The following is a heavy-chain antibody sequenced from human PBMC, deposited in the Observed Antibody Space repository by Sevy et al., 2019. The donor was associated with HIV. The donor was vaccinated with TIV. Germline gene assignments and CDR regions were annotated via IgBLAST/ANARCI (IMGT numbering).Heavy chain of an antibody. CDR1: GFPFSDAW. D-gene: IGHD1-7*01. V-gene: IGHV3-15*01. Sequence: GGSLRLSCAASGFPFSDAWMNWVRQAPGKGLEWVGLIKNENEGGTTDFAAPVKGRLTISRDDSKNTLVLQMSSLKTEDTAIYFCTTLVGFGSTWVRAFDLGGQGTMVTFSS. CDR2: IKNENEGGTT. J-gene: IGHJ3*01. CDR3: TTLVGFGSTWVRAFDL.